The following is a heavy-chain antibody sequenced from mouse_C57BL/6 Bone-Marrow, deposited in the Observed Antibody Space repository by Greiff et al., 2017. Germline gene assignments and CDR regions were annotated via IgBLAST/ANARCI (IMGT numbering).Heavy chain of an antibody. CDR1: GYTFTSYW. D-gene: IGHD3-3*01. CDR2: IYPTSGRT. J-gene: IGHJ2*01. CDR3: SSASPRGRRVYY. V-gene: IGHV1-55*01. Sequence: QVQLQQPGAELVKPGASVKMSCKASGYTFTSYWITWVKQRPGQGLEWIGDIYPTSGRTNYNEKFKSKAILTVDTASTTAYMQLSSLTSEDAAVFYYSSASPRGRRVYYGGQGTTLTVTA.